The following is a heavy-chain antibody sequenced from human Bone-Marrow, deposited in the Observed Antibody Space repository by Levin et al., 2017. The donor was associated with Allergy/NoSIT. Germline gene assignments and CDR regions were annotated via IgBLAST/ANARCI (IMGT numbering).Heavy chain of an antibody. J-gene: IGHJ4*02. CDR3: TAGYSYMYCFDY. V-gene: IGHV3-23*01. D-gene: IGHD5-18*01. CDR2: ITGLGTHT. Sequence: PGGSLRLSCAASGFNFDVHAMNWVRQAPGKGLEWVSSITGLGTHTYYADSVKGRFTISRDSSTKTMSLEMNNLTAEDTAVYYCTAGYSYMYCFDYWGLGTLVTVSS. CDR1: GFNFDVHA.